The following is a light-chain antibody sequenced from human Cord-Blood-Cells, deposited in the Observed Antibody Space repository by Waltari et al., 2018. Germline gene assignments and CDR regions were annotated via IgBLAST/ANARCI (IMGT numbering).Light chain of an antibody. V-gene: IGLV2-23*01. CDR1: SRDVGSYNL. CDR2: EGS. Sequence: QSALTQPASVSGSPGQSITISCTGTSRDVGSYNLVSWYQQHPGKAPKLMIYEGSKRPSGVSNRFSDSKSGNTASLTISGLQAEDEADYYCCSYAGSWVFGGGTKLTVL. CDR3: CSYAGSWV. J-gene: IGLJ3*02.